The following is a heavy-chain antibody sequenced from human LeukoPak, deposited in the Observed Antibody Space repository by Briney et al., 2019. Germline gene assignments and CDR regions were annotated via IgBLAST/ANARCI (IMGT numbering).Heavy chain of an antibody. D-gene: IGHD6-13*01. Sequence: GGSLRLSCAASGFTFSSYRMNWVRQAPGKGLEWVSYISSSSSTIYYADSVKGRFTISRDNTKNSLYLQMNSLRAEDTALYYCARQAGYTSRWSEYWGQGTLVTVSS. J-gene: IGHJ4*02. CDR1: GFTFSSYR. V-gene: IGHV3-48*04. CDR2: ISSSSSTI. CDR3: ARQAGYTSRWSEY.